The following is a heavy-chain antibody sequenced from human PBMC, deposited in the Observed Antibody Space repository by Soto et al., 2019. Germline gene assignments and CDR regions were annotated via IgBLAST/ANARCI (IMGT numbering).Heavy chain of an antibody. CDR1: CDSLSTAPYY. Sequence: ETLSLTCPVSCDSLSTAPYYWGWLRQPPGKGLEWMGSIHYSMGTNFSPSLKRRVTRSVAPSKNQYSRKLRYVTAADTAVYFCTRRNRWYYYGTARYYKVWFDSWGQETLV. CDR2: IHYSMGT. V-gene: IGHV4-39*01. D-gene: IGHD3-10*01. J-gene: IGHJ5*01. CDR3: TRRNRWYYYGTARYYKVWFDS.